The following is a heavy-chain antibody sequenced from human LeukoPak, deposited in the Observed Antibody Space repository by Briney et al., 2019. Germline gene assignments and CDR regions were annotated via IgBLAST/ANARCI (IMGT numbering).Heavy chain of an antibody. D-gene: IGHD3-22*01. J-gene: IGHJ4*02. CDR1: GFTFSSYS. CDR3: AKGTMISIVMAGNGRIDY. CDR2: ISSSSSTI. Sequence: PGGSLRLSCAASGFTFSSYSMNWVRQAPGKGLEWVSYISSSSSTIYYADSVKGRFTISRDNAKNSLYLQMNSLRAEDTAVYYCAKGTMISIVMAGNGRIDYWGQGTLVTVSS. V-gene: IGHV3-48*04.